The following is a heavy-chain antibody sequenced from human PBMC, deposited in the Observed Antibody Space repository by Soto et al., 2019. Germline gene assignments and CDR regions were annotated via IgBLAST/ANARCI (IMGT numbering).Heavy chain of an antibody. CDR2: IIPIFGTA. CDR1: GGTFSSYA. Sequence: ASVKVSCKASGGTFSSYAISWVRQAPGQGLEWMGGIIPIFGTANYAQKFQGRVTITADESTSTAYMELSSLRSEDTAVYYCARDEVSSSSTYYYGMDVWGQGTTVTVSS. D-gene: IGHD6-6*01. CDR3: ARDEVSSSSTYYYGMDV. J-gene: IGHJ6*02. V-gene: IGHV1-69*13.